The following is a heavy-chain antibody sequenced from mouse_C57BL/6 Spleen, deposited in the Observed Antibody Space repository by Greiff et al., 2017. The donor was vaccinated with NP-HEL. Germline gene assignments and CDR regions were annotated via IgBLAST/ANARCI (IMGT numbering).Heavy chain of an antibody. J-gene: IGHJ2*01. V-gene: IGHV1-53*01. D-gene: IGHD2-4*01. CDR3: ASPPTMITLAY. Sequence: VQLQQSGTELVTPGASVKLSCKASGYSFTSYGMYWVKQRPGQGLEWIGNIPASSGGTHYNEKFKSKATLTVDKPSSTAYMQLSSLTSADSAVYYCASPPTMITLAYWGQGTPLTVSS. CDR2: IPASSGGT. CDR1: GYSFTSYG.